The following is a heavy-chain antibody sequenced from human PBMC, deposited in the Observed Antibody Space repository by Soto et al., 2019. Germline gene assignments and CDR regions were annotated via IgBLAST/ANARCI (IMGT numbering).Heavy chain of an antibody. V-gene: IGHV3-23*01. Sequence: EMQLLESGGGLVQPGGSLRLSCTASTVTFSNYAMSWVRQAPGKGLEWVSAISGSGDRTFYADSQKGLFTISRDNAKNTRYLQMNSLRVEDTALYCWAKGFSGRRYYNWFDPWGQGILVTVSS. CDR1: TVTFSNYA. D-gene: IGHD2-15*01. CDR2: ISGSGDRT. CDR3: AKGFSGRRYYNWFDP. J-gene: IGHJ5*02.